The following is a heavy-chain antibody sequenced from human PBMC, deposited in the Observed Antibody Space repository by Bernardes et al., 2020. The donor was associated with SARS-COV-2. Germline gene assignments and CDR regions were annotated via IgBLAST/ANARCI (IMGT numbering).Heavy chain of an antibody. CDR2: ISGSGGHT. CDR1: GFIFSSYG. V-gene: IGHV3-23*01. D-gene: IGHD3-22*01. Sequence: GSLRLSCAASGFIFSSYGMTWVRQAPGKGPEWVSGISGSGGHTYYADSVKGRLTISRDNSKNTLYLQMNSLRAEDTALYYCVRADGGGYYSYWGQGTLVTVSS. CDR3: VRADGGGYYSY. J-gene: IGHJ4*02.